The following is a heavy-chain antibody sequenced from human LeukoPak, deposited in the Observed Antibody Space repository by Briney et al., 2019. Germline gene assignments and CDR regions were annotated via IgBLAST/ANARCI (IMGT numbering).Heavy chain of an antibody. J-gene: IGHJ3*02. CDR3: AKKIGGVYAFDI. Sequence: GGSQRLSCAASGFTFSSYSMNWVRQAPGKGLERVSTISGSGSSTSYADSVKGRFTISRDNSKNTLYLQMNSLRAEDTAVYYCAKKIGGVYAFDIWGHGTMVTVSS. D-gene: IGHD3-16*01. CDR1: GFTFSSYS. V-gene: IGHV3-23*01. CDR2: ISGSGSST.